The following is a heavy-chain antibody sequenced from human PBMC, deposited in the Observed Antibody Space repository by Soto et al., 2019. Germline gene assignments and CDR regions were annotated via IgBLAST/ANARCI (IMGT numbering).Heavy chain of an antibody. CDR1: GYTFTSYG. D-gene: IGHD3-22*01. Sequence: QVQLVQSGAEVKKPGASVKVSCKASGYTFTSYGISWVRQAPGQGLEWMGWISAYNGNTNYAQKLQGRVTMTIDTSTSTAYMELRSLRSDDTAVYYCATTDMGDSYYYDSSGFDYWGQGTLVTVSS. CDR3: ATTDMGDSYYYDSSGFDY. CDR2: ISAYNGNT. V-gene: IGHV1-18*04. J-gene: IGHJ4*02.